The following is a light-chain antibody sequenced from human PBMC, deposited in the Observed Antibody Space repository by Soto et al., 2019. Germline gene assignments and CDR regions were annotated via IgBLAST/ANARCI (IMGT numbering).Light chain of an antibody. Sequence: EIVLTQSPATLSLSPGERAILSCRASQSVGTYLAWYQQKPGQAPRLLIYDASNRATGIPARFGGSGSGTDFTPTINSLEPEDFAVYYCQQRSNWPGTFGPGTKVDIK. CDR3: QQRSNWPGT. J-gene: IGKJ3*01. CDR1: QSVGTY. V-gene: IGKV3-11*01. CDR2: DAS.